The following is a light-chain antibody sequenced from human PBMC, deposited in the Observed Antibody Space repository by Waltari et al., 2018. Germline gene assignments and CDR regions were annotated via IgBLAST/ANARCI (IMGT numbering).Light chain of an antibody. Sequence: DIQMTQSPSTLSASVGDRVPTTCRASQSISSWLAWYQQKPGKAPKLLIYKASTLESGVPSRFSGSGSGTEFTLTISSLQPDDLATYYCQQYNTYPIYTFGQGTKLEIK. CDR3: QQYNTYPIYT. J-gene: IGKJ2*01. CDR1: QSISSW. V-gene: IGKV1-5*03. CDR2: KAS.